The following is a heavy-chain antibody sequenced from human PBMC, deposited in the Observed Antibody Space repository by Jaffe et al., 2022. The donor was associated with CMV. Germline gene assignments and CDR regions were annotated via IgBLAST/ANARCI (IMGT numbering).Heavy chain of an antibody. Sequence: QVQLVQSGAEAKEPGSSMKVSCKTFGGTFHTHGVTWVRQAPGQGLEWMGGIFPTISRVNYAQKFQGRVTIAADESTTTVYLEVNRLTSDDTAEYYCARVELGADGRSYYYYGMGVWGQGTTVTVSS. V-gene: IGHV1-69*01. J-gene: IGHJ6*02. CDR2: IFPTISRV. CDR1: GGTFHTHG. D-gene: IGHD1-7*01. CDR3: ARVELGADGRSYYYYGMGV.